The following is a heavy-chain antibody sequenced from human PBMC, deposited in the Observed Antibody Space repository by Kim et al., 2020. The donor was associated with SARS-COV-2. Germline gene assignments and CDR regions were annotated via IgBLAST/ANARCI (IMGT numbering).Heavy chain of an antibody. CDR2: INHSGRT. D-gene: IGHD3-10*01. CDR3: ARRLSNTSGWGSHYCDL. CDR1: GGSFSGYY. V-gene: IGHV4-34*01. J-gene: IGHJ4*02. Sequence: SETLSLTCAVYGGSFSGYYWSWIRQPPGKGLEWIGEINHSGRTNYNPSLKSRVTISVDTSKNQFSVKLTSVTAADTAVYYCARRLSNTSGWGSHYCDLWGQGTLVTVSS.